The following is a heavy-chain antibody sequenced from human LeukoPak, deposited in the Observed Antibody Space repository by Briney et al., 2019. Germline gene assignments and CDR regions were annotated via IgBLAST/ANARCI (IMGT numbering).Heavy chain of an antibody. J-gene: IGHJ3*02. D-gene: IGHD3-16*01. CDR3: AQGRGRRAFDI. CDR1: GGSISSYY. CDR2: IYYSGST. V-gene: IGHV4-59*01. Sequence: SETLSLTCTVSGGSISSYYWSWIRQPPGKGLEWIGYIYYSGSTNYNPSLKSRVTISVDTSKNQFSLKLSSVTAADTAVYYCAQGRGRRAFDIWGQGTMVTVSS.